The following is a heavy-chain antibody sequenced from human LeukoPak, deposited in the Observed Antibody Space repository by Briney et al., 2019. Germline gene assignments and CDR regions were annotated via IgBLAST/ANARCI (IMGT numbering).Heavy chain of an antibody. CDR2: ISTSGST. CDR1: GGSISSYY. Sequence: SETLSLTCTVSGGSISSYYWSCIRQPAGKGLEWIGRISTSGSTNYNPSLKSRVSMSVDTSKNQFSLKLSSVTAADTAVYYCASSNATTQLKNSYGLYYFDYWGQGTLVTVSS. CDR3: ASSNATTQLKNSYGLYYFDY. D-gene: IGHD5-18*01. J-gene: IGHJ4*02. V-gene: IGHV4-4*07.